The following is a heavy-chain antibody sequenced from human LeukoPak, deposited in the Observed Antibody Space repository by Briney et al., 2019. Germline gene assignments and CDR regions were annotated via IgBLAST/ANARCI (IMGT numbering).Heavy chain of an antibody. CDR1: GFTFSDFA. J-gene: IGHJ5*02. CDR2: LSYDGNTR. V-gene: IGHV3-30*04. D-gene: IGHD3-10*01. CDR3: ARDGAAGIRGVIMWNWFDP. Sequence: PGRSLRLSCAASGFTFSDFAMYWVRHAPGKGLEWVSVLSYDGNTRFDADSVKGRFTISRDNSKNTLYLQMNSLTPEDTAVYYCARDGAAGIRGVIMWNWFDPWGQGTLVTVSS.